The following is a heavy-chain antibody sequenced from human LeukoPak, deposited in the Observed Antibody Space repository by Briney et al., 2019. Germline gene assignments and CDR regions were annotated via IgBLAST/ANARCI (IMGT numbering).Heavy chain of an antibody. V-gene: IGHV4-39*01. Sequence: PSETLSLTCTVSGGSISSSSYYWGWIRQPPGKGLEWIGSIYYSGSTYYNPSLKSRVTISVDTSKNQFSLKLSSVTAADTAVYYCARHKTYYDILTGYYSPLYYFDYWGQGTLVTVSS. CDR2: IYYSGST. D-gene: IGHD3-9*01. CDR1: GGSISSSSYY. CDR3: ARHKTYYDILTGYYSPLYYFDY. J-gene: IGHJ4*02.